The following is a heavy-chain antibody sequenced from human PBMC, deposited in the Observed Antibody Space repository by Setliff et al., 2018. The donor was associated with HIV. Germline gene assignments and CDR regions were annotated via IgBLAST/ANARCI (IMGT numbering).Heavy chain of an antibody. CDR1: GFRFSDAW. CDR3: TTEDPWLRFGH. V-gene: IGHV3-15*01. Sequence: GGSLRLSCAASGFRFSDAWMTWVRQAPGQGLEWVGRIKSKTDGGTTDVAAHVKGRFIISREDSKNMVFLEMDSLKTEDTGVYYCTTEDPWLRFGHWGQGTLVTVSS. D-gene: IGHD5-12*01. J-gene: IGHJ5*02. CDR2: IKSKTDGGTT.